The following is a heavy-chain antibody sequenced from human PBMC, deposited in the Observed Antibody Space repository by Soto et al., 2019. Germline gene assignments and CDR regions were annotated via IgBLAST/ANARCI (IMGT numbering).Heavy chain of an antibody. V-gene: IGHV1-18*01. J-gene: IGHJ4*02. CDR1: GYTFTSYG. CDR2: ISAYNGNI. D-gene: IGHD1-26*01. Sequence: QVQLVQSGAEVKKPGASVKVSCKTSGYTFTSYGVSWVRQAPGQGLEWMGWISAYNGNINYAQKLQGRVTMTTDTSTSTAYMELRSLSSDDTAVYYCARSGGSGSFYQIAYWGQGTLVTVSS. CDR3: ARSGGSGSFYQIAY.